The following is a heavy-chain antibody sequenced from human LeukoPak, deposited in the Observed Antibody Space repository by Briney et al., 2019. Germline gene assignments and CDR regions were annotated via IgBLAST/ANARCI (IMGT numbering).Heavy chain of an antibody. CDR1: GFTVSSNY. Sequence: PGGSLRLSCAASGFTVSSNYMSWVRQAPGKGLEWVSSISSSGNYINYADSVKGRFTISRDNAKDSLYLQMNSLRAEDTAVYYCARDNFWEQYYFDYWGQGTLVTVSS. D-gene: IGHD1-26*01. CDR3: ARDNFWEQYYFDY. V-gene: IGHV3-21*01. CDR2: ISSSGNYI. J-gene: IGHJ4*02.